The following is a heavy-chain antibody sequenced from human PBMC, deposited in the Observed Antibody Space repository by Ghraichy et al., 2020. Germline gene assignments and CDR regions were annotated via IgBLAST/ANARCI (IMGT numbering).Heavy chain of an antibody. CDR3: ARRDYDSSGYPGGFGY. CDR2: IKQDGSEK. CDR1: GFTFSRYW. D-gene: IGHD3-22*01. J-gene: IGHJ4*02. Sequence: GGSLRLSCPASGFTFSRYWMSWVRQAPGKGLEWVANIKQDGSEKYYVDSVKGRFTISRDNAKNSLYLQMNSLRAEATAWYYCARRDYDSSGYPGGFGYWGQGNLVTVSS. V-gene: IGHV3-7*01.